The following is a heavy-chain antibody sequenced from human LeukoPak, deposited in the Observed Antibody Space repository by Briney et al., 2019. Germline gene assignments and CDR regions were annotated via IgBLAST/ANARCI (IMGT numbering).Heavy chain of an antibody. V-gene: IGHV3-15*07. D-gene: IGHD3-22*01. J-gene: IGHJ3*02. Sequence: GGSLRLSCAASGFTFSNAWMNWVRQAPGKGLEWVGRIKSKTDGGTTDYAAPVKGRVTISRDDSKNTLYLQMNSPKTEDTAVYYCLGSGYSIDAFDIWGQGTMVTVSS. CDR1: GFTFSNAW. CDR3: LGSGYSIDAFDI. CDR2: IKSKTDGGTT.